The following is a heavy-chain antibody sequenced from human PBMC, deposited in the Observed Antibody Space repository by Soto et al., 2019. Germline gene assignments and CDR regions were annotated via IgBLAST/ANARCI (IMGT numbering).Heavy chain of an antibody. CDR2: INPNSGGT. CDR3: ARTMDYSSSWSDLDY. D-gene: IGHD6-13*01. CDR1: GYTFTGYY. Sequence: ASVKVSCKASGYTFTGYYMHWVRQAPGQGLEWMGWINPNSGGTNYAQKFQGWVTMTRDTSISTAYMELSRLRSDDTAVYYCARTMDYSSSWSDLDYWGHGTLVTVSS. J-gene: IGHJ4*01. V-gene: IGHV1-2*04.